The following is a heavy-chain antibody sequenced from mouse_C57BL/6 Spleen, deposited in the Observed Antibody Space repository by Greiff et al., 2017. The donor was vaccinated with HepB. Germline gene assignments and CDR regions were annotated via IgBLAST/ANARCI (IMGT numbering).Heavy chain of an antibody. CDR2: ISYDGSN. D-gene: IGHD1-1*01. CDR1: GYSITSGYY. J-gene: IGHJ3*01. V-gene: IGHV3-6*01. Sequence: DVQLQESGPGLVKPSQSLSLTCSVTGYSITSGYYWNWIRQIPGNKLEWMGYISYDGSNNYNPSLKNRISITRDTSKNQFFLKLNSVTTEDTATYYCASGRWSWFAYWGQGTLVTVSA. CDR3: ASGRWSWFAY.